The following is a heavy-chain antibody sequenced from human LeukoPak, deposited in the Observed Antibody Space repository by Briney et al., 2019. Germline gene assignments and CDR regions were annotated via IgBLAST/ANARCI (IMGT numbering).Heavy chain of an antibody. CDR1: GGSISSSSYY. J-gene: IGHJ4*02. V-gene: IGHV3-48*01. D-gene: IGHD4-17*01. CDR3: ARDARDYGDYDY. CDR2: INSRSVII. Sequence: ETLSLTCTVSGGSISSSSYYWGWVRQAPGRGLEWVSYINSRSVIIRYAGSVKGRFSISRDNAKKSLDLQINSLRAEDTAVYYCARDARDYGDYDYWGQGTLVTVSS.